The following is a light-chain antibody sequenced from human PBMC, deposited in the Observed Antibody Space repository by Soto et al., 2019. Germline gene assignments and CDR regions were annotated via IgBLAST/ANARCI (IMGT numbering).Light chain of an antibody. CDR1: QSVSSN. J-gene: IGKJ4*01. CDR3: QQYNSYRLT. Sequence: EIVMTQSPATLSVSPGERATLSCRASQSVSSNLAWYQQKPGQAPRLLIYGASTRATGIPARFSGSGSGPDFTLTISSLEPDDFATYYCQQYNSYRLTFGGGTKVDI. V-gene: IGKV3D-15*01. CDR2: GAS.